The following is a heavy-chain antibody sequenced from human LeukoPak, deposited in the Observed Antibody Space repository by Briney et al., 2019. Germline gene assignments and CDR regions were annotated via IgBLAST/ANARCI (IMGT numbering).Heavy chain of an antibody. D-gene: IGHD5-24*01. CDR2: INPSGTGT. CDR1: GYTITNNY. Sequence: ASVKVSCKAAGYTITNNYMHWVRQAPGQGLEWMVVINPSGTGTSYAHKFQGRITMSRDTSTSTVYMELSSLRSEDTAFYYCATDHSMANTAWWFDPWGQGTWSPSPQ. V-gene: IGHV1-46*01. J-gene: IGHJ5*02. CDR3: ATDHSMANTAWWFDP.